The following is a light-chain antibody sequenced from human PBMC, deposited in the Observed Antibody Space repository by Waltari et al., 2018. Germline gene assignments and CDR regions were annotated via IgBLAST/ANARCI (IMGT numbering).Light chain of an antibody. J-gene: IGLJ3*02. Sequence: QSVLTHPPPASETPGQRVTISCSGSSSNIGSNTVNWYQQLPGTAPKLLIYSNNQRPSGVPDRFSGSKSGTSASLAISGLQSEDEADYYCAAWDDSMTGWVFGGGTKLTVL. CDR3: AAWDDSMTGWV. V-gene: IGLV1-44*01. CDR1: SSNIGSNT. CDR2: SNN.